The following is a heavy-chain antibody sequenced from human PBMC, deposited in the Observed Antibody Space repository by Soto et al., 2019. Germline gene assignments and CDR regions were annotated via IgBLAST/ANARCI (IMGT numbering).Heavy chain of an antibody. Sequence: GGSLRLSCAASGFTFSSYAMSWVRQAPGKGLEWVSAISGSGGSTYYADSVKGRFTISRDNSKNTLYLQMNSLRAEDTAVYYCAKDFESGYDYAYYYYYMDVWGKGTTVTVSS. CDR3: AKDFESGYDYAYYYYYMDV. D-gene: IGHD5-12*01. J-gene: IGHJ6*03. CDR2: ISGSGGST. CDR1: GFTFSSYA. V-gene: IGHV3-23*01.